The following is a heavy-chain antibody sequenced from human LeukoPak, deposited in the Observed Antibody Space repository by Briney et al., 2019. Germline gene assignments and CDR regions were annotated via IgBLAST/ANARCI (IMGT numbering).Heavy chain of an antibody. Sequence: SETLSLTCTVSGGSISSYYWSWIRQPAGKGLEWIGRIYTSRSTNYNPSLKSRVTMSVDTSKNQFSLKLSSVTAADTAVYYCARDLVECGGDCYSFYFDYWGQGTLVTVSS. J-gene: IGHJ4*02. CDR1: GGSISSYY. CDR3: ARDLVECGGDCYSFYFDY. D-gene: IGHD2-21*02. CDR2: IYTSRST. V-gene: IGHV4-4*07.